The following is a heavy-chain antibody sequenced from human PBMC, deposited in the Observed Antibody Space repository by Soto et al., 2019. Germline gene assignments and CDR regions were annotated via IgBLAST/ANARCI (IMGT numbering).Heavy chain of an antibody. CDR2: IHNDGSRT. CDR1: GFTFSYYW. CDR3: ARGDRGAFDL. J-gene: IGHJ3*01. V-gene: IGHV3-74*03. Sequence: EVQLVESGGGLVQPGVSLRLSCAASGFTFSYYWMHWVRQTPGKGLLWVSHIHNDGSRTTYADSVKGRFTISRDNARNKVYLQMNSLRHEDTAVYYCARGDRGAFDLWGQGTAVTVSS. D-gene: IGHD1-26*01.